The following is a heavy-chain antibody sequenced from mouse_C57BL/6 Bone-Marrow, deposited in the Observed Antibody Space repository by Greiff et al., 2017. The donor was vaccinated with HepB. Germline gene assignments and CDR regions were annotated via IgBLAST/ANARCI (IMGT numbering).Heavy chain of an antibody. V-gene: IGHV1-59*01. Sequence: VQLQQPGAELVRPGTSVKLSCKASGYTFTSYWMHWVKQRPGQGLEWIGVIDPSDSYTNYNQKFKGKATLTVDTSSSTAYMQLSSLTSEDSAVYYWARRGGFAYWGQGTLVTVSA. CDR1: GYTFTSYW. J-gene: IGHJ3*01. CDR3: ARRGGFAY. CDR2: IDPSDSYT.